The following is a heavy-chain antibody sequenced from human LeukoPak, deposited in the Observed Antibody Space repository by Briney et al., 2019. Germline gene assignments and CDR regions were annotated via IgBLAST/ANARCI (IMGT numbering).Heavy chain of an antibody. CDR3: ARYTPTISGSYYGENAFDI. CDR1: GGSISSGSYY. CDR2: IYTSGST. V-gene: IGHV4-61*02. D-gene: IGHD1-26*01. J-gene: IGHJ3*02. Sequence: SETLSLTCTVSGGSISSGSYYWSWIRQPAGKGLEWIGRIYTSGSTNYNPSLKSRVTISVDRSKNQFSLKLSSVTAADTAVYYCARYTPTISGSYYGENAFDIWGQGTMVTVSS.